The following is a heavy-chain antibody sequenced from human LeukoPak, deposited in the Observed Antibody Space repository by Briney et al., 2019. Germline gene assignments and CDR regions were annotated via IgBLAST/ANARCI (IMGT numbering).Heavy chain of an antibody. V-gene: IGHV1-24*01. CDR3: ATERYFDWLFLMDY. Sequence: ALVKVSCKVPGYTLTELSMHWVRQAPGKGLEWMGGFDPEDGETIYAQKFQGRVTMTEDTSTDTAYMELSSLRSEDTAVYYCATERYFDWLFLMDYWGQGTLVTVS. D-gene: IGHD3-9*01. CDR1: GYTLTELS. CDR2: FDPEDGET. J-gene: IGHJ4*02.